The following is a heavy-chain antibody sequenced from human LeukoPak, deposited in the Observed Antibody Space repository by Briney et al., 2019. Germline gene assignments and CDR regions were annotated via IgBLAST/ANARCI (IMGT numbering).Heavy chain of an antibody. V-gene: IGHV3-7*01. Sequence: GGSLRLSCAASGFTFSSYWMSWVRQAPGKGLEWVANIKKDGSENYYVDSVKGRFTISRDNAKKSLYLQMKSLRAEDTAVYYCARHLSGVTGYSYGRGIDYWGQGTLVTVST. CDR1: GFTFSSYW. D-gene: IGHD5-18*01. CDR3: ARHLSGVTGYSYGRGIDY. CDR2: IKKDGSEN. J-gene: IGHJ4*02.